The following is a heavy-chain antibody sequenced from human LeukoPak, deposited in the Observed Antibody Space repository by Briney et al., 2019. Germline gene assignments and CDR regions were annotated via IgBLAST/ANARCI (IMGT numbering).Heavy chain of an antibody. Sequence: SETLSLTCSVAGRSVSRYYWSWIRQPAEKGLEWIGRIYTSGSTNYNPSLKSRVTMSVDTSKNQFSLKLSSVTAADTAVYYCARQMTGYSSSWYLGDYFDYWGQGTLVTVSS. D-gene: IGHD6-13*01. V-gene: IGHV4-4*07. CDR2: IYTSGST. CDR1: GRSVSRYY. CDR3: ARQMTGYSSSWYLGDYFDY. J-gene: IGHJ4*02.